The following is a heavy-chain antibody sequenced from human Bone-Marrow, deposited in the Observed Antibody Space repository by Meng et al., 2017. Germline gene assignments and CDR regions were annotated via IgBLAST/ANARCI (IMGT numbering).Heavy chain of an antibody. Sequence: EVPRVESGGGLVQPGGSWRRSCAASGFTFSSYWMHWVRQAPGKGLVWVSRINSDGSSTSYADSVKGRFTISRDNAKNTLYLQMNSLRAEDTAVYYCARVVGTATGAVDYWGQGTLVTVSS. D-gene: IGHD2-21*02. CDR2: INSDGSST. V-gene: IGHV3-74*02. J-gene: IGHJ4*02. CDR3: ARVVGTATGAVDY. CDR1: GFTFSSYW.